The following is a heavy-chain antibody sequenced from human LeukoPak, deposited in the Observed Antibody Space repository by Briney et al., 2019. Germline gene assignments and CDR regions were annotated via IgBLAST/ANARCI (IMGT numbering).Heavy chain of an antibody. CDR2: MNPNSGNT. CDR3: ARIRDGYNDAYDI. D-gene: IGHD5-24*01. V-gene: IGHV1-8*03. J-gene: IGHJ3*02. Sequence: ASVKVSCKASGYTFTSYYMHWVRQAPGQGLEWMGWMNPNSGNTGYAQKFQGRVTITRNTSISTAYMELSSLRSEDTAIYYCARIRDGYNDAYDIWGQGTVVTVPS. CDR1: GYTFTSYY.